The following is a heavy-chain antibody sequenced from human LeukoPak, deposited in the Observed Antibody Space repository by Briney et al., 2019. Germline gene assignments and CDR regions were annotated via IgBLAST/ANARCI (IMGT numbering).Heavy chain of an antibody. J-gene: IGHJ4*02. CDR2: IHPNSAAT. V-gene: IGHV1-2*06. D-gene: IGHD7-27*01. CDR1: GYTFIDYY. Sequence: ASLKVSCKASGYTFIDYYIHWVRQAPGQGLEWMGRIHPNSAATEYAENFQGRVTMTRDTSISTAYMELSRVTSDDTAVYYCPRDLPSTSNWELDYWGQGTLVTVSS. CDR3: PRDLPSTSNWELDY.